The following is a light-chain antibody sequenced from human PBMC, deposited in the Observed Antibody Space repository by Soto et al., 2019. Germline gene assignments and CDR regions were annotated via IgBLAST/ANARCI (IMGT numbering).Light chain of an antibody. J-gene: IGLJ1*01. CDR2: EVN. V-gene: IGLV2-8*01. CDR1: RRDIGGYDF. Sequence: QSVLIQPPSASGSPGQSVTISCTGTRRDIGGYDFVSWYQQHPDKAPKLIISEVNKRPSGVPDRFSGSRSGNTASLTISGLQSDDEADYYCCSFAGGTNLVFGTGTKVTV. CDR3: CSFAGGTNLV.